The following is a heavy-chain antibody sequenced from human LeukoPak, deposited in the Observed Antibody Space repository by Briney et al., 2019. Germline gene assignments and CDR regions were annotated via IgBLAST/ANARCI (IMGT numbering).Heavy chain of an antibody. CDR2: INPNSGGT. V-gene: IGHV1-2*02. Sequence: ASVKVSCKASGYTFTGYYMHWVRQAPGQGLEWMGWINPNSGGTNYAQKFQGRVTMTRDTSISTAYMELSRLRSDDTAVYYCARAWAYYYDSSGRKPIDYWGQGTLVTVSS. CDR3: ARAWAYYYDSSGRKPIDY. J-gene: IGHJ4*02. D-gene: IGHD3-22*01. CDR1: GYTFTGYY.